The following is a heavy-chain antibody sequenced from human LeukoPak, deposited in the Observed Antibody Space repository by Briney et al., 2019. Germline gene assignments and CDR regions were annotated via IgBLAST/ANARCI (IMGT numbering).Heavy chain of an antibody. CDR1: GYSFTSYW. CDR3: ARHVEGSSGYPGNNPFDI. V-gene: IGHV5-51*01. CDR2: IYPGDSDT. Sequence: GESLKISCKGSGYSFTSYWIGWVRQMPGKGLEWMGIIYPGDSDTRYSPSFQGQVTISADKSISTAYLQWSSLKASDTAMYYCARHVEGSSGYPGNNPFDIWGQGTMVTVSS. D-gene: IGHD3-22*01. J-gene: IGHJ3*02.